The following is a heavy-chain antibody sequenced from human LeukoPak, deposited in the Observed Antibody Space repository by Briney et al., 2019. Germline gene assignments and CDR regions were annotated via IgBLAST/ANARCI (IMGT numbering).Heavy chain of an antibody. J-gene: IGHJ6*04. Sequence: GGSLRLSCAASGFTFSSYAMSWVRQAPGKGLEWVSAISGSGGSTYYADSVKGRFTISRDNSKNTLYLQMNSLRAEDTAVYYCAKIASSSWYNYYYDGMDVWGKGTTVTVSS. D-gene: IGHD6-13*01. CDR2: ISGSGGST. CDR3: AKIASSSWYNYYYDGMDV. CDR1: GFTFSSYA. V-gene: IGHV3-23*01.